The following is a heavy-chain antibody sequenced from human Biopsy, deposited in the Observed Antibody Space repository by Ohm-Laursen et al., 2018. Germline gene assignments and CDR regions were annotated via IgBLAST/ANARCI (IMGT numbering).Heavy chain of an antibody. Sequence: GSLRLSCTPSGFTLRTYEMSWVRQAPGKGLAWVSYMSRSGDTIYYADSVKGRFTISRDNAKNSLYLQMNSLRADGTAVYYCARGANPFHYWGRGTLVTVSS. D-gene: IGHD4/OR15-4a*01. J-gene: IGHJ4*02. CDR3: ARGANPFHY. CDR1: GFTLRTYE. V-gene: IGHV3-48*03. CDR2: MSRSGDTI.